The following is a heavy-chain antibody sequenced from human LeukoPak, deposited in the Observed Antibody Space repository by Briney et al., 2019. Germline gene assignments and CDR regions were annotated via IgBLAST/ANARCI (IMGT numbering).Heavy chain of an antibody. J-gene: IGHJ6*04. V-gene: IGHV3-48*03. Sequence: GGSLRLSCAASGFTFSSYEMNWVRQAPGKGLEWVSYIGNNARTIYYADSVKGRFTISRDNAKNSLYLQMNSLRAEDTAVYYCARNYGMDVWGKGTTVTVSS. CDR3: ARNYGMDV. CDR2: IGNNARTI. CDR1: GFTFSSYE.